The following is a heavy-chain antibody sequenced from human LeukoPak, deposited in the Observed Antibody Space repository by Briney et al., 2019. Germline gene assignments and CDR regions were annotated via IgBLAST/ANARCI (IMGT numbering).Heavy chain of an antibody. J-gene: IGHJ4*02. Sequence: SETLPLTCAVYGGSFSGYYWSWIRQPPGKGLEWIGEINHSGSTNYNPSLKSRVTISVDTSKNQFSLKLSSVTAADTAVYYCARGRRHDILTGYYSRGDDYWGQGTLVTVSS. CDR3: ARGRRHDILTGYYSRGDDY. V-gene: IGHV4-34*01. CDR2: INHSGST. CDR1: GGSFSGYY. D-gene: IGHD3-9*01.